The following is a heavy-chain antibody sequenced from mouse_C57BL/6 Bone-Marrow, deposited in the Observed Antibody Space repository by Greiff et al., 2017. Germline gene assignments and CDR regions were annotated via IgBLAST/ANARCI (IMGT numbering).Heavy chain of an antibody. CDR3: AGDLYDGDY. J-gene: IGHJ4*01. V-gene: IGHV5-4*01. D-gene: IGHD2-3*01. CDR2: ISAGGSYT. CDR1: GFTFSSYA. Sequence: EVQVVESGGGLVKPGGSLKLSCAASGFTFSSYAMSWVRQTPEKRLEWVATISAGGSYTYYPDNVKGRFTISRDNAKNNLYLQMSHLKSEDTAMYYCAGDLYDGDYWGQGTSVTVSS.